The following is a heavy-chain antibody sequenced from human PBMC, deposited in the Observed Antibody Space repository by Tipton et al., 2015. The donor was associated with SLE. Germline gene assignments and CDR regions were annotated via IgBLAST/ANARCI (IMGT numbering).Heavy chain of an antibody. D-gene: IGHD1-7*01. J-gene: IGHJ4*02. CDR3: ARRYNWNYKDYFDY. CDR2: IADTGSP. CDR1: GGSFSGYH. Sequence: TLSLTCAVYGGSFSGYHWTWIRQPPGQGLEGIGEIADTGSPNYNPSLKSRVTISIDTSKNQFSLKLTSVTAADTAVYYCARRYNWNYKDYFDYWGQGTPVTVSS. V-gene: IGHV4-34*01.